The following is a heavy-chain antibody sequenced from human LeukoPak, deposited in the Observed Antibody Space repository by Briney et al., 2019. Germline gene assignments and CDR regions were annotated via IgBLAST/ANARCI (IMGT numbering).Heavy chain of an antibody. Sequence: SETLSLTCAVYGGSFSGYYWSWIRQPPGKGLEWIGEINHSGSTNYNPSLKSRVTISVDTSKNQFSLKLSSVTAADTAVYYCARVAPYYYYMDVWGKGTTVTVSS. V-gene: IGHV4-34*01. CDR2: INHSGST. CDR3: ARVAPYYYYMDV. CDR1: GGSFSGYY. J-gene: IGHJ6*03.